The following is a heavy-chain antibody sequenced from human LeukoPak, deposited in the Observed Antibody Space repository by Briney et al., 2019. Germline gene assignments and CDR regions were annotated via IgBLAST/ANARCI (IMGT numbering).Heavy chain of an antibody. V-gene: IGHV3-9*01. D-gene: IGHD4-17*01. CDR1: GFTFHDYA. CDR2: LSWNGGNI. Sequence: GGSLRLSCAASGFTFHDYAMHWVRQAPGKGLEWVSGLSWNGGNIGYAESVRGRFTISRDNAGNSLYLQMNSLGPEDTALYYCAKALGSTVTTRTYFDYWGQGTLVTVSS. CDR3: AKALGSTVTTRTYFDY. J-gene: IGHJ4*02.